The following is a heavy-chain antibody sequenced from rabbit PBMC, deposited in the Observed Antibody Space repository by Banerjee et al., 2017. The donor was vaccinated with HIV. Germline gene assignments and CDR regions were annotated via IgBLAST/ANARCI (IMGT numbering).Heavy chain of an antibody. CDR2: IYTSSGST. Sequence: QSLEESGGDLVKPGASLTLTCTASGIDFSSYDYMCWVRQAPGKGLEWIACIYTSSGSTYYASWAKGRFTISKTSSTTVTLQMTSLTAADTATYFCARDTGYAGYGYFYYGMDLWGQGTLVTVS. D-gene: IGHD7-1*01. J-gene: IGHJ6*01. CDR3: ARDTGYAGYGYFYYGMDL. V-gene: IGHV1S40*01. CDR1: GIDFSSYDY.